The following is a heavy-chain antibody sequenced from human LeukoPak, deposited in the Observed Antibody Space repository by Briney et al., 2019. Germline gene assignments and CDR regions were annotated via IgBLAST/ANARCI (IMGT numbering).Heavy chain of an antibody. CDR3: ARLEAGRWLQKPLDY. CDR1: GFTFSDYY. J-gene: IGHJ4*02. D-gene: IGHD5-24*01. Sequence: NPGGSLRLSCAASGFTFSDYYMSWIRQAPGKGLECVSYISSSGSTIYYADSVKGRFTISRDNAKNSLYLQMNSLRAEDTAVYYCARLEAGRWLQKPLDYWGQGTLVTVSS. V-gene: IGHV3-11*04. CDR2: ISSSGSTI.